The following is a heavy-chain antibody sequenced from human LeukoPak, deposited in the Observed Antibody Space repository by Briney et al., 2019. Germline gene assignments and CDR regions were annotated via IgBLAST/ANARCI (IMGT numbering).Heavy chain of an antibody. J-gene: IGHJ4*02. D-gene: IGHD6-19*01. CDR3: ARRRLAAVDY. V-gene: IGHV1-8*02. Sequence: ASVKVSCKASGYTFTSYDISWVRQATGQGLEWMGWMNTNSGNTGYAQKFQGRVTMTRDTSISTAYMELSRLRSDDTAVYYCARRRLAAVDYWGQGTLATVSS. CDR1: GYTFTSYD. CDR2: MNTNSGNT.